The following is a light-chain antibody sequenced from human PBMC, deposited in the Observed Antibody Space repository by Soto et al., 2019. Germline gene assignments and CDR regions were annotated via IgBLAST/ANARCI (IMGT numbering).Light chain of an antibody. V-gene: IGKV4-1*01. CDR1: QSVFYSPTNQNY. J-gene: IGKJ2*01. CDR2: WAS. Sequence: VMTQSPDSLAVSLGERATINCKSSQSVFYSPTNQNYLAWYQQIPGQPPKLLIYWASTRESGVPDRFSGSGSGTDFTLTISSLQAEDVAVYYCQQYYSTPMYTFGQGTKLEIK. CDR3: QQYYSTPMYT.